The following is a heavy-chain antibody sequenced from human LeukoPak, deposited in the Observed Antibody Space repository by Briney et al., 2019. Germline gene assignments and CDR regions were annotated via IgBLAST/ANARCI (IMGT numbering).Heavy chain of an antibody. CDR2: INSDGSST. CDR1: GFTFSSYW. Sequence: GGSLRLSCAASGFTFSSYWMHCVRQAPGKGLVWVSRINSDGSSTSYADSVKGRFTISRDNAKNTLYLQMNSLRAEDTAVYYCARSIAVAAVDYWGQGTLVTVSS. CDR3: ARSIAVAAVDY. J-gene: IGHJ4*02. V-gene: IGHV3-74*01. D-gene: IGHD6-19*01.